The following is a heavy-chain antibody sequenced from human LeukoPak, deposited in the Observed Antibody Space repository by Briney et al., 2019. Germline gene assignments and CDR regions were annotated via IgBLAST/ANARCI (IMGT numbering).Heavy chain of an antibody. CDR1: GGSFSGYY. CDR2: INHSGST. V-gene: IGHV4-34*01. Sequence: SETLSLTCAVYGGSFSGYYWSWIRQPPGKGLEWIGEINHSGSTNYNPSLKSRVTISVDTSKNQFSLKLSSVTAADTAVYYCARGGNSGWRTPNDDYWGQGTLVIVSS. D-gene: IGHD6-19*01. J-gene: IGHJ4*02. CDR3: ARGGNSGWRTPNDDY.